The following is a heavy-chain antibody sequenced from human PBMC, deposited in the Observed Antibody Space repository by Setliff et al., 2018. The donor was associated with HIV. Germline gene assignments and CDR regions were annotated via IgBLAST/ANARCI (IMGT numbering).Heavy chain of an antibody. J-gene: IGHJ6*03. CDR1: GYSFTTSG. Sequence: SVKVSCKASGYSFTTSGVSWVRQAPGQGLEWMGGIIPIFGTANYAQKFQGRVTITADESTSTAYMELSSLRSEDTAVYYCAYYYDYVWGSYRPYYYYYYMDVWGKGTTVTVSS. CDR3: AYYYDYVWGSYRPYYYYYYMDV. D-gene: IGHD3-16*02. CDR2: IIPIFGTA. V-gene: IGHV1-69*13.